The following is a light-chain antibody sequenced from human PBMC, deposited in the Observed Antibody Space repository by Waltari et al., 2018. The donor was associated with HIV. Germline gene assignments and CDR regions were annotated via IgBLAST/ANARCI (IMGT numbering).Light chain of an antibody. V-gene: IGLV3-1*01. CDR2: QDK. Sequence: SYALTQPTSVSVSPGQTAIITCSGAHLGEKFASWYHQKPGQSLVLVILQDKKRPSWIPERFSASNSWNRATLTISGTQALDEADYYCQVWDTSAARYVFGTGTKVTVL. J-gene: IGLJ1*01. CDR3: QVWDTSAARYV. CDR1: HLGEKF.